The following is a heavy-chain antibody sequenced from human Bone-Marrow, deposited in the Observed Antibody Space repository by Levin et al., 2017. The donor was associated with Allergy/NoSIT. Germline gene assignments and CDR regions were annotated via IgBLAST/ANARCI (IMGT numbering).Heavy chain of an antibody. CDR2: ISAGDAST. V-gene: IGHV3-23*01. CDR3: AKVRRRLYASDM. J-gene: IGHJ3*02. Sequence: PGGSLRLSCAASGFTFSSSAMSWVRQAPGKGLEWVSSISAGDASTYYTDSVKGRLTVSRDNAKNTLYLQMNSLRAEDTALYYCAKVRRRLYASDMWGHGTIVTVSS. D-gene: IGHD2-21*02. CDR1: GFTFSSSA.